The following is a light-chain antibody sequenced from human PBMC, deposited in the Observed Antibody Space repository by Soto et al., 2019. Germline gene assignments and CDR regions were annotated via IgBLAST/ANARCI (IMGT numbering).Light chain of an antibody. J-gene: IGKJ3*01. CDR1: QGISTS. CDR2: AAS. CDR3: QEYHSPPFT. Sequence: DIQMTQSPSSLSASVGDTVTIPCRASQGISTSLAWYQQKPGKVPDLLIYAASTLQSGVPSRVSGSGSGTDVTLTISSLQPEEGATDYCQEYHSPPFTCGPGTKVDIK. V-gene: IGKV1-27*01.